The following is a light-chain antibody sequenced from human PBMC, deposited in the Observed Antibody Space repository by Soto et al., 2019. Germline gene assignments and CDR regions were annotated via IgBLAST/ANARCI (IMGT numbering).Light chain of an antibody. V-gene: IGLV2-14*01. CDR1: SSDVGGYNY. J-gene: IGLJ3*02. Sequence: QSALTQPASVSGSPGQSITISCTGTSSDVGGYNYVSWYQQHPGKAPKVMIYEVSNRPSGVSSRFSGSKSGNTASLTISGLQADDEADYHCSSYTSSSTWVFGGGTKVTVL. CDR2: EVS. CDR3: SSYTSSSTWV.